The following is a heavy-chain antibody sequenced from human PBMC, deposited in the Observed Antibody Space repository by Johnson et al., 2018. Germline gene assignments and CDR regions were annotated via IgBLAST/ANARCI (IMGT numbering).Heavy chain of an antibody. V-gene: IGHV1-8*01. CDR2: MNPNSGNT. D-gene: IGHD2-2*01. CDR1: GYTFTSYD. CDR3: ARGYGIVVVPAAIPYGMDV. Sequence: QLVQSGAEVKKPXASVKVSCKASGYTFTSYDINWVRQATGQGLEWMGWMNPNSGNTGYAQKFQGRVTMTRNTSIRTAYMELRGLRSEDTAVYYCARGYGIVVVPAAIPYGMDVWGQGTTVTVS. J-gene: IGHJ6*02.